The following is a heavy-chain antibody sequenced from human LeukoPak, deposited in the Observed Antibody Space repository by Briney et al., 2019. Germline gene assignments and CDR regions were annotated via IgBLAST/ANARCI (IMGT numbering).Heavy chain of an antibody. J-gene: IGHJ1*01. CDR3: ARSYSSGGNVALFQH. CDR1: RGSMSHYY. D-gene: IGHD6-19*01. CDR2: IDYSGST. Sequence: PSETLSLTCTVSRGSMSHYYWSWIRQPPGKGLEWIGYIDYSGSTNYNPSLKSRVTISVDTSKNQFSLKLSSVTAADTAVYYCARSYSSGGNVALFQHWGQGTLVTVSS. V-gene: IGHV4-59*08.